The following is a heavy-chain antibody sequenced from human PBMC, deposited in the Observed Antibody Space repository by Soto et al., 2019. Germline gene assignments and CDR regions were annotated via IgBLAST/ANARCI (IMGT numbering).Heavy chain of an antibody. J-gene: IGHJ4*02. D-gene: IGHD2-21*01. CDR1: GFSVGGNY. V-gene: IGHV3-53*01. CDR3: ARGPDSDL. Sequence: EERLVQSGGGLVQPGGSLRLSCAASGFSVGGNYMSWVRQAPGKGLELVSLIYSGGNPFYADSMKVRFTLSRDNSNNMVYLQMDSLRAEDTAVYDCARGPDSDLWGQGALVIVSS. CDR2: IYSGGNP.